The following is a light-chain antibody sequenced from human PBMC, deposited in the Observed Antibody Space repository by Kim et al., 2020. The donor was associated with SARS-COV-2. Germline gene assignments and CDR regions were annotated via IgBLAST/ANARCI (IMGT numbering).Light chain of an antibody. J-gene: IGLJ2*01. CDR2: KLT. CDR1: VITKEV. V-gene: IGLV3-27*01. CDR3: YSAADNNHVI. Sequence: VCPRKTATITCSGEVITKEVAEWYKQKPGQAPVLVIYKLTERPSGISERFSGSNSGNTVTLTITGAQVEDEGDYYCYSAADNNHVIFGGGTQLTVL.